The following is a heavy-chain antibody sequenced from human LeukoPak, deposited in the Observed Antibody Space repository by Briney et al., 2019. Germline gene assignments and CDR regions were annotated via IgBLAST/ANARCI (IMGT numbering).Heavy chain of an antibody. CDR3: AKVTAGYSSSWYAFDI. Sequence: GGSLRLSCAASGFTFDDYAMHWVRQAPGKGLEWVSGISWNSGSIGYADSVKGRFTISRDNAKNSLYLQMNSLRAEDTALYYCAKVTAGYSSSWYAFDIWGQGTMVTVSS. CDR1: GFTFDDYA. J-gene: IGHJ3*02. D-gene: IGHD6-13*01. V-gene: IGHV3-9*01. CDR2: ISWNSGSI.